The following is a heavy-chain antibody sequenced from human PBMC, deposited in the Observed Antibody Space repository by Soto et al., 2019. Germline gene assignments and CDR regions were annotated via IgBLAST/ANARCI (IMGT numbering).Heavy chain of an antibody. J-gene: IGHJ4*02. V-gene: IGHV3-7*01. CDR2: IKQDGSEK. Sequence: GGSLRLSCAASGFTFTTFWMSWVRQAPGKGLEWVANIKQDGSEKYYVDSMKGRFTISRDNSKNTLYLQMNSLRAEDTAVYYCAKDDWSGSSWSDYWGQGTLVTVSS. D-gene: IGHD3-3*01. CDR1: GFTFTTFW. CDR3: AKDDWSGSSWSDY.